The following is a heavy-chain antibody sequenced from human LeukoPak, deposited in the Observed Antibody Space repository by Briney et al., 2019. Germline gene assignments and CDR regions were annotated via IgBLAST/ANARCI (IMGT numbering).Heavy chain of an antibody. CDR1: GYTFTSYD. V-gene: IGHV1-8*03. CDR2: VNPNSGNT. J-gene: IGHJ4*02. D-gene: IGHD1-20*01. CDR3: ARGASITGSPSGDY. Sequence: EASVKVSCKASGYTFTSYDINWVRQATGQGLEWMGWVNPNSGNTGYAQKFQGRVTITRNTSISTAYMELSSLRSEDTAVYYCARGASITGSPSGDYWGQGTLVTVSS.